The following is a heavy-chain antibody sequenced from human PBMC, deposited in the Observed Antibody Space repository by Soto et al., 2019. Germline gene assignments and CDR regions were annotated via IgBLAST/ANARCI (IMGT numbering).Heavy chain of an antibody. Sequence: QVQLVQSGAEVKKPGASVKVSCKASGYSFTSYGISWVRQAPGQGLEWLGWISAYNGNTNYAQKLEGRVTMTTDTSTITAYMELRSRRSDDTAVYYCAMDNGFGESDVWGQGNTVTVSS. J-gene: IGHJ6*02. CDR1: GYSFTSYG. D-gene: IGHD3-10*01. V-gene: IGHV1-18*01. CDR3: AMDNGFGESDV. CDR2: ISAYNGNT.